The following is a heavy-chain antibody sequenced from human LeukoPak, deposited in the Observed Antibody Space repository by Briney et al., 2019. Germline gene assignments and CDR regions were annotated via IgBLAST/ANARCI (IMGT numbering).Heavy chain of an antibody. CDR1: GGSISMYY. J-gene: IGHJ3*02. D-gene: IGHD2-8*01. CDR2: IFYSGST. CDR3: ARGGLMVHAHDAFDI. V-gene: IGHV4-59*08. Sequence: KTSETLSLTCTVSGGSISMYYWSWVRQPPGKGLEWIGYIFYSGSTNSNPSLKSRLTISVDTSKNQLSLRLSSVTAADTAVYYCARGGLMVHAHDAFDIWGQGTMVTVSS.